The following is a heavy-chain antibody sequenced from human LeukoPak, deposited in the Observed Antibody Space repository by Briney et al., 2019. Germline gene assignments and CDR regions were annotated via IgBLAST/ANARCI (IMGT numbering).Heavy chain of an antibody. CDR1: GYKFPSYW. J-gene: IGHJ4*02. V-gene: IGHV5-51*01. D-gene: IGHD3-16*01. CDR3: VRQGGRGGSIWGSSDC. Sequence: GESLKISCKASGYKFPSYWIGWVRQMPGKGXXXXXXXXXGDSDTRYSPSFEGQVTXSADQSVSTAYLQWSSLKASDTALYYCVRQGGRGGSIWGSSDCWGQGTLVTVSS. CDR2: XXXGDSDT.